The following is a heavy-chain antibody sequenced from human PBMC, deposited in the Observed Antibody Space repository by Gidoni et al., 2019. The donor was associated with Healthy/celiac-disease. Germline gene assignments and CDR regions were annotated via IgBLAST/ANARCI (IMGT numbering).Heavy chain of an antibody. D-gene: IGHD1-7*01. V-gene: IGHV1-69*08. CDR2: IIPILGIA. J-gene: IGHJ4*02. Sequence: QVQLVQSGAEVKKPGSSVKVSCTASGGTFSSYTISWVRQAPGQGLEWMGRIIPILGIANYAQKFQGRVTITADKSTSTAYMELSSLRSEDTAVYYCAREPSTGTTGGYWGQGTLVTVSS. CDR1: GGTFSSYT. CDR3: AREPSTGTTGGY.